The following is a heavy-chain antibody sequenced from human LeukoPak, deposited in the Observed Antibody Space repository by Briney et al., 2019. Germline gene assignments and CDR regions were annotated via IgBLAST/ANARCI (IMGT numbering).Heavy chain of an antibody. V-gene: IGHV3-30*04. CDR1: GFTFSSYA. Sequence: GGSLRLSCAASGFTFSSYAMHWVRQAPGKGLEWVAVISYDGSNKYYADSVKGRFTISRDNSKNTLYLQMNGLRAEDTAVYYCARVGDILTGYYPPDYWGQGTLVTVSS. CDR2: ISYDGSNK. D-gene: IGHD3-9*01. J-gene: IGHJ4*02. CDR3: ARVGDILTGYYPPDY.